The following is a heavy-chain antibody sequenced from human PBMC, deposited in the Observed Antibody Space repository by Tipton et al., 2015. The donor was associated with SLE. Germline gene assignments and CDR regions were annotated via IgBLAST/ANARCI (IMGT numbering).Heavy chain of an antibody. Sequence: TLSLTCAVYGGSFSDYYWSWIRQPPGKGLEWIGEINHSGGTNYNPSLKSRVTISVDTSKNQFSLKLNSVTAADTAVYYCASRGAVAAIAYWGQGTLVTVSS. CDR1: GGSFSDYY. J-gene: IGHJ4*02. D-gene: IGHD2-15*01. CDR2: INHSGGT. CDR3: ASRGAVAAIAY. V-gene: IGHV4-34*01.